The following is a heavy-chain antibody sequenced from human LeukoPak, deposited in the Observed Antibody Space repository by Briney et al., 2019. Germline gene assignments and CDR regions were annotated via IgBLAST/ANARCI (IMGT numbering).Heavy chain of an antibody. CDR3: ARGGFTSVAGTLGWFDP. Sequence: PGGSLRLSCAASGFTFSSYSMNWVRQAPGKGLEWISSISSSSSYIYYADSVKGRFTISRDNAKNSLYLQMNSLRAEDTAVYYCARGGFTSVAGTLGWFDPWGQGTLVTVSS. J-gene: IGHJ5*02. CDR2: ISSSSSYI. CDR1: GFTFSSYS. V-gene: IGHV3-21*01. D-gene: IGHD6-19*01.